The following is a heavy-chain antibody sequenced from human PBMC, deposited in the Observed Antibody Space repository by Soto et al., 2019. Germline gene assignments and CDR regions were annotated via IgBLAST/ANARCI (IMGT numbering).Heavy chain of an antibody. D-gene: IGHD6-19*01. CDR3: ERVSGWYFLDY. V-gene: IGHV1-3*01. Sequence: ASVKVSCKASGYTFTSYAMHWVRQAPGQRLEWMGWINAGNGNTKYSQKFQGRVTITRDTSASTVYMELSSLRSEDTAVYYCERVSGWYFLDYWGQGTLVTVSS. CDR1: GYTFTSYA. J-gene: IGHJ4*02. CDR2: INAGNGNT.